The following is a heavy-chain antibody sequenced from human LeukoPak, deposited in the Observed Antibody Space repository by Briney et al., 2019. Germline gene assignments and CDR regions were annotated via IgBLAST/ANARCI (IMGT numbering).Heavy chain of an antibody. CDR2: IGGSGGST. V-gene: IGHV3-23*01. Sequence: AGGSLRLSCAASGFTFSSYAMSWVRQAPGKGLEWVSAIGGSGGSTYYADSVKGRFTISRDNSKNTLYLQMNSLRAEDTAVYYCARVVDHDYGDYYLDYWGQGTLVTVSS. CDR1: GFTFSSYA. D-gene: IGHD4-17*01. CDR3: ARVVDHDYGDYYLDY. J-gene: IGHJ4*02.